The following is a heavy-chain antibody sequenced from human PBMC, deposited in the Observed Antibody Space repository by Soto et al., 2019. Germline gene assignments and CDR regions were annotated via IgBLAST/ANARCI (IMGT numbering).Heavy chain of an antibody. D-gene: IGHD3-16*01. CDR3: ARGGRGLRGAFDV. V-gene: IGHV3-30*04. CDR2: ISFNGLSQ. J-gene: IGHJ3*01. Sequence: QEILVESGGGVVQSGTSLRLSCAASGFTFSSFAMHWVRQAPGKGLEWVSVISFNGLSQFYADSVRGRVTVSRDNSQNTLYLQLASLRPDDTAVYSCARGGRGLRGAFDVWGQGTEVSVS. CDR1: GFTFSSFA.